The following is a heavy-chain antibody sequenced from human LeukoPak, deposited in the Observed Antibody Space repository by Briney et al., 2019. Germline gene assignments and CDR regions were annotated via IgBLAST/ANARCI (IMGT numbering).Heavy chain of an antibody. CDR3: ARQGAGIAARRGGYFDY. J-gene: IGHJ4*02. D-gene: IGHD6-6*01. V-gene: IGHV4-59*08. CDR2: IYYSGST. Sequence: PSETLSLTCTVSGGSISSYYWSWIRQPPGKGLEWIGYIYYSGSTNYNPSLKSRVTISVDTSKNQFSLKLSSVTAADTAVYYCARQGAGIAARRGGYFDYWGQGTLVTVSS. CDR1: GGSISSYY.